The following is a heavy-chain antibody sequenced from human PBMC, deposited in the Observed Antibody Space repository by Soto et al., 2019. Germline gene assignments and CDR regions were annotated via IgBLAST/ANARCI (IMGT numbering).Heavy chain of an antibody. V-gene: IGHV4-59*01. J-gene: IGHJ4*02. CDR1: GGSISSYY. Sequence: SETLSLTCTVSGGSISSYYWSWIRQPPGKGLEWIGYIYYSGSTNYNPSLKSRVTISVDTSKNQFSLRLSSVTAADTAVYYCARFLYGSGSYWDYWGQGTLVTVSS. D-gene: IGHD3-10*01. CDR2: IYYSGST. CDR3: ARFLYGSGSYWDY.